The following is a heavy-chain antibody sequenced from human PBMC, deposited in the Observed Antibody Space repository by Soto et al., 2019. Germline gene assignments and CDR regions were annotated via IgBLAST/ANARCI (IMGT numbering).Heavy chain of an antibody. J-gene: IGHJ3*01. V-gene: IGHV1-69*01. D-gene: IGHD2-15*01. CDR1: GGTFSSHV. Sequence: QVQLVQSGPEVKTPGSSVRVSCKASGGTFSSHVVSWVRQAPGQGLEWMGGIIPIFETSNYAQKFQGRDSITADASTNKAYIDLRSLTSEDTAIYYCARPLSCDSDVCYSANDAFNVWGQGTMVIVSA. CDR3: ARPLSCDSDVCYSANDAFNV. CDR2: IIPIFETS.